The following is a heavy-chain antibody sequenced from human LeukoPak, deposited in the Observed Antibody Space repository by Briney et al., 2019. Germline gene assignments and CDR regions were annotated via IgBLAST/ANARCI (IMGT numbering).Heavy chain of an antibody. Sequence: AASVKVSCTASGYTFTDRYIHWVRQALGQGLEWMGWMKPNTGGTKYAEKFQGRVTMTRDTSISTAYMELNGLRSDDTAVYYCARGPGTRIVVSNEYFHHWGQGTLVTVSS. CDR1: GYTFTDRY. D-gene: IGHD3-22*01. CDR3: ARGPGTRIVVSNEYFHH. CDR2: MKPNTGGT. V-gene: IGHV1-2*02. J-gene: IGHJ1*01.